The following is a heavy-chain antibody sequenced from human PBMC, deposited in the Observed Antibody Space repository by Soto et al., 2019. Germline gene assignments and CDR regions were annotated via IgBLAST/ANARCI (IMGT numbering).Heavy chain of an antibody. Sequence: SETLSLTCTVSGDSIISSDFYWGWVCQPPGKGLEWIGSIFYLGSSYYNPSLKSRVTMSVDTSKNQFSLRPRSVTAADTALYFCARHSLALRKNNWFDPWGQGIMVTVSS. J-gene: IGHJ5*02. D-gene: IGHD3-3*02. V-gene: IGHV4-39*01. CDR2: IFYLGSS. CDR3: ARHSLALRKNNWFDP. CDR1: GDSIISSDFY.